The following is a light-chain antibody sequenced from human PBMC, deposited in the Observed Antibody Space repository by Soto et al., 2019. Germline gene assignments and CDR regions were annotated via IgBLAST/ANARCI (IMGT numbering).Light chain of an antibody. CDR2: GAS. Sequence: LTQSSGPLSLTPWERATLSCRASQSFSSSYLAWYQQKPGPAPRLLIYGASGRATGIPDRFSGGGSGTDFTLTISRLDPEYVAVYYCQHYDSSRTFGQGTKVDIK. J-gene: IGKJ1*01. CDR3: QHYDSSRT. CDR1: QSFSSSY. V-gene: IGKV3-20*01.